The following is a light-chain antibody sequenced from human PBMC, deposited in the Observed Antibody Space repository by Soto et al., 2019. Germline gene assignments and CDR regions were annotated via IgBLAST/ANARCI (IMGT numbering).Light chain of an antibody. Sequence: QSVLTQSPSVSAAPGQTVTISCSGSTSNIGNHHVSWYQQLPGTALRLLFYDNHERPSGIPDRFSGSKSGTSATLGITGLQPGDEADYYCGPWDNSLNTGWVFGGGAKVTVL. J-gene: IGLJ3*02. CDR3: GPWDNSLNTGWV. V-gene: IGLV1-51*01. CDR1: TSNIGNHH. CDR2: DNH.